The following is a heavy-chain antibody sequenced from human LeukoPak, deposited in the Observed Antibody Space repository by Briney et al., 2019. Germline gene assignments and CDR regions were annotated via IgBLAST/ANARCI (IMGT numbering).Heavy chain of an antibody. CDR3: AKDSGLNCGGDCYSASGVDY. V-gene: IGHV3-30*18. D-gene: IGHD2-21*02. CDR2: ISYDGSNK. Sequence: GGSLRLSCAASGFTFSSYGMHWVRQAPGKGLEWVAVISYDGSNKYYADSVKGRFTISRDNSKNTLYLQMNSLRAEDTAVYYCAKDSGLNCGGDCYSASGVDYWGQGTLVTVSS. J-gene: IGHJ4*02. CDR1: GFTFSSYG.